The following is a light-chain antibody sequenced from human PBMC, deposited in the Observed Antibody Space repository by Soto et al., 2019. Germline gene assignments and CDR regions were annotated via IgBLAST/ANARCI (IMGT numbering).Light chain of an antibody. CDR3: QQYNALSGT. V-gene: IGKV1-5*01. J-gene: IGKJ1*01. Sequence: DIEITQSPSTLSASVGDRVTITCRASQTITTWLAWYQQKPGKAPKLLIYDASTLESGVPSRFSGSGFGTEFSLTISSLQPDDFASSYCQQYNALSGTFGQGSKLDIK. CDR1: QTITTW. CDR2: DAS.